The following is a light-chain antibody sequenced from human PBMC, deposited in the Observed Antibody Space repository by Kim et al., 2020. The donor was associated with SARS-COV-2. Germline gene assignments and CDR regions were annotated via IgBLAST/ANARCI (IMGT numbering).Light chain of an antibody. V-gene: IGKV1-6*01. Sequence: GDRVTTTCRASQGIGSVLGWYQQKPGKAPKLLIYSASSLQSGVPSRFSGSGSGTDFTLTISSLQPEDFATYYCLQDYIYPLTFGQGTKVDIK. J-gene: IGKJ1*01. CDR1: QGIGSV. CDR2: SAS. CDR3: LQDYIYPLT.